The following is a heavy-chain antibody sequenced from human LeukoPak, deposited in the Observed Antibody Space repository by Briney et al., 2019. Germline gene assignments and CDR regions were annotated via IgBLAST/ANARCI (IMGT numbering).Heavy chain of an antibody. V-gene: IGHV3-30*02. Sequence: GGSLRLSCAASGFTFSSYGMHWVRQAPGKGLEWVAFIRYDGSGKYYADSVKGRFTISRDNSKSTLYLQMNSLRAEDTAVYYCARGASGDYWGQGTLVTVSS. CDR3: ARGASGDY. CDR1: GFTFSSYG. CDR2: IRYDGSGK. J-gene: IGHJ4*02. D-gene: IGHD5-12*01.